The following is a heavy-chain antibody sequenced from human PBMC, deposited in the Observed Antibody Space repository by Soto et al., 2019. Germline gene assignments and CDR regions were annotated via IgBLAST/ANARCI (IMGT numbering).Heavy chain of an antibody. CDR3: ARDGDYSNYEPYFDY. D-gene: IGHD4-4*01. V-gene: IGHV4-59*01. CDR2: IYYSGST. Sequence: SETLSLTCTVSGGSLSSYYWSWIRQPPEKGLEWIGYIYYSGSTNYNPSLKSRVTISVDTSKNQFSLKLSSVTAADTAVYYCARDGDYSNYEPYFDYWGQGTLVTVSS. J-gene: IGHJ4*02. CDR1: GGSLSSYY.